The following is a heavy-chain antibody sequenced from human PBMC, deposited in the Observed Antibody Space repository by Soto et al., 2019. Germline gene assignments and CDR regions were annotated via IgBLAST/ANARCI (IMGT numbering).Heavy chain of an antibody. Sequence: QVQLVQSGAEVKKPGASVKVSCKASGYTFTSYDINWVRQATGQGLERMGWMNPNSGNTVYAQKFQGRVTMTRNTSVSTAYMELSSLRSEDTAVYYCARERSSGWYVDYWGQGTLVTVSS. V-gene: IGHV1-8*01. CDR1: GYTFTSYD. CDR2: MNPNSGNT. CDR3: ARERSSGWYVDY. D-gene: IGHD6-19*01. J-gene: IGHJ4*02.